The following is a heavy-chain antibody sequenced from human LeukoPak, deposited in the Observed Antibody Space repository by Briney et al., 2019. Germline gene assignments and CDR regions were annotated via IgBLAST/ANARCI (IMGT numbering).Heavy chain of an antibody. V-gene: IGHV1-18*01. D-gene: IGHD3-22*01. CDR1: GYTFTSYG. J-gene: IGHJ4*02. CDR2: ISAYNGNT. CDR3: AASSTRYYYDSSGLGY. Sequence: GASVKVSCKASGYTFTSYGISWVRQAPGQGLEWMGWISAYNGNTNYAQKLQGRVTMTTDTSTSTAYMELRSLRSEDTAVYYCAASSTRYYYDSSGLGYWGQGTLVTVSS.